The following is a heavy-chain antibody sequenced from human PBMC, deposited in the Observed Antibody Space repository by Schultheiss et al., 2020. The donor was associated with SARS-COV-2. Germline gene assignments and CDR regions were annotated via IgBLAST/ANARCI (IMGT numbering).Heavy chain of an antibody. CDR3: AKDRPPTVTTQDAFDI. D-gene: IGHD4-17*01. J-gene: IGHJ3*02. CDR1: GFTFSSYA. Sequence: GESLKISCAASGFTFSSYAMSWVRQAPGKGLEWVSAISGSGGSTYYADSVKGRFTISRDNSKNTLYLQMNSLRAEDTAVYYCAKDRPPTVTTQDAFDIWGQGTMVTVSS. CDR2: ISGSGGST. V-gene: IGHV3-23*01.